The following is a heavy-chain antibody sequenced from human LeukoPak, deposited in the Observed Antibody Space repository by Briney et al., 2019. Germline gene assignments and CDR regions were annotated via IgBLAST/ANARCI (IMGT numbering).Heavy chain of an antibody. D-gene: IGHD6-13*01. CDR1: GGTFSSYA. J-gene: IGHJ4*02. V-gene: IGHV1-69*13. CDR3: ARTIAAAGRPFDY. Sequence: ASVKVSCKASGGTFSSYAISWVRQAPGQGLEWMGGIIPIFGTANYAQKFQGRVTITADESTSTAYMELSSLRSEDTAVYYCARTIAAAGRPFDYWGQGTLVTVSS. CDR2: IIPIFGTA.